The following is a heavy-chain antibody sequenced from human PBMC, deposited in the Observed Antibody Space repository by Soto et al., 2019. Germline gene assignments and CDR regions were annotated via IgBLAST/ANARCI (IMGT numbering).Heavy chain of an antibody. CDR1: GGSICSYY. D-gene: IGHD3-16*01. J-gene: IGHJ5*02. CDR3: ARVLFGSNCWFDP. CDR2: IYYSGST. Sequence: PSETLSLTCTVSGGSICSYYWSWIRQPPGKGLEWIGYIYYSGSTNYNPSLKSRVTISVDTSKNQFSLKLSSVTAADTAVYYCARVLFGSNCWFDPWGQGTLVTVS. V-gene: IGHV4-59*01.